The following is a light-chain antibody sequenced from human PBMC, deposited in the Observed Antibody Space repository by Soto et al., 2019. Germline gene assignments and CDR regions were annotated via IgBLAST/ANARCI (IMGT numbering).Light chain of an antibody. CDR1: QSVSSSY. V-gene: IGKV3D-20*02. CDR2: GAS. J-gene: IGKJ5*01. CDR3: QQRSNWPT. Sequence: EIVLTQSPGTLSLSPGERATLSCRASQSVSSSYLAWYQQIPGQAPRLLIYGASTRATGIPARFSGSGSGTEFTLTISSLQSEDFAVYYCQQRSNWPTFGQGTRLEIK.